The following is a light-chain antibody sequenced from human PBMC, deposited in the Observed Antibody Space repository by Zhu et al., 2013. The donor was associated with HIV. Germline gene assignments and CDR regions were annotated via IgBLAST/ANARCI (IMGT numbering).Light chain of an antibody. J-gene: IGKJ4*01. V-gene: IGKV3-15*01. CDR1: QSVSSY. Sequence: EIVLTQSPGTLSLSPGERATLSCRASQSVSSYLAWYQQKPGQAPRLLIYDASTRAPGIPARFSGSGSGTEFTLTISSLQSEDFAVYYCQQYNNWPRLTFGGGTKVEIK. CDR2: DAS. CDR3: QQYNNWPRLT.